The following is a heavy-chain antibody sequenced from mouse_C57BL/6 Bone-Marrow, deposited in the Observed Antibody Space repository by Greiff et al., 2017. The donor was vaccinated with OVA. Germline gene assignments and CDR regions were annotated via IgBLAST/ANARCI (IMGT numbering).Heavy chain of an antibody. CDR1: GFTFSDYG. CDR3: ARINYGYFDV. CDR2: ISSGSSTI. V-gene: IGHV5-17*01. J-gene: IGHJ1*03. Sequence: EVKVVESGGGLVKPGGSLKLSCAASGFTFSDYGMHWVSQAPEKGLEWVAYISSGSSTIYYADTVKGRFTISRDNAKNTLFLQMTSLRSEDTAMYYCARINYGYFDVWGTGTTVTVSS.